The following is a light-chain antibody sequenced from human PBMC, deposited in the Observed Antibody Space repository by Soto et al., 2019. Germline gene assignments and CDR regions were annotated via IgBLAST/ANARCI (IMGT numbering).Light chain of an antibody. Sequence: EIVMTQSPATLSVSPGERATLSCRASQSISSNLAWYQQRPGQAPRLLIYGASVRATDIPPRFSGSGSGTEFTLTISSLQSEDVATYYCQKYNSAPWTFGQGTKVEIK. V-gene: IGKV3-15*01. J-gene: IGKJ1*01. CDR3: QKYNSAPWT. CDR1: QSISSN. CDR2: GAS.